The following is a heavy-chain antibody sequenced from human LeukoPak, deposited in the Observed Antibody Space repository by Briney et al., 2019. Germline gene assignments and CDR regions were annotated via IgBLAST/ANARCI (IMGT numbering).Heavy chain of an antibody. J-gene: IGHJ5*02. Sequence: GGSLRLSCAASGFTFTSHWMHWVRQAPGKGLVWVSRIDNDGGDTTSADSVRGRFTISRDNAKNTLYLQMDSLRAEDTAVYYCVRDRPHNWFDPWGQGTLVTVSS. CDR3: VRDRPHNWFDP. CDR1: GFTFTSHW. CDR2: IDNDGGDT. V-gene: IGHV3-74*01. D-gene: IGHD6-6*01.